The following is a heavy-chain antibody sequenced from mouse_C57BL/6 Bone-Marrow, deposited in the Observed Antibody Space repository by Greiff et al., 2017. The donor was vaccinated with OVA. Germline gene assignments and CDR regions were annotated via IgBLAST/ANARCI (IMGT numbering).Heavy chain of an antibody. Sequence: QVTLKESGPGILQSSQTLSLTCSFSGFSLSTSGMGVSWIRQPSGKGLEWLAHIYWDDDKRYNPSLKSRLTISKDTSRNQVFLKITSVDTADTATYYCARIASYGYEGETYYFDYWGQGTTLTVSS. CDR1: GFSLSTSGMG. CDR3: ARIASYGYEGETYYFDY. V-gene: IGHV8-12*01. CDR2: IYWDDDK. D-gene: IGHD2-2*01. J-gene: IGHJ2*01.